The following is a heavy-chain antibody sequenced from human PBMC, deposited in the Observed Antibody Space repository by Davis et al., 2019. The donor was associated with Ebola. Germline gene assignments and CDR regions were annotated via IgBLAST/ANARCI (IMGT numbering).Heavy chain of an antibody. V-gene: IGHV4-34*01. D-gene: IGHD6-19*01. J-gene: IGHJ4*02. Sequence: PSETLSLTCAVHGGSFSGYYWSWIRQPPGKGLEWIGEINHSGSTNYNPSLKSRVTISVDTSKNQFSLKLSSVTAADTAVYFCARAVPGKEDLDFWGQGTLVTVSS. CDR2: INHSGST. CDR1: GGSFSGYY. CDR3: ARAVPGKEDLDF.